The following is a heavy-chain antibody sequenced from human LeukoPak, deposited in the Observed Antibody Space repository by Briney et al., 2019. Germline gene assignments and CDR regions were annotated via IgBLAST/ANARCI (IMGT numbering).Heavy chain of an antibody. V-gene: IGHV3-7*01. J-gene: IGHJ4*02. CDR3: ARDYVDY. CDR2: IKQDGSEK. CDR1: GLRFSNYW. Sequence: GGSLRLSCAVSGLRFSNYWMNWVRQAPGKGLEWVANIKQDGSEKYYVDSVRGRFTISRDNPKNSLHLQMNSLRAEDTAVYYCARDYVDYGGQGTLVTVSS.